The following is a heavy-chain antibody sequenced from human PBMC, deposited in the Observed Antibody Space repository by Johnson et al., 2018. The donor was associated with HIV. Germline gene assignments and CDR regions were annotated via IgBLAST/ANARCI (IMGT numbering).Heavy chain of an antibody. CDR2: ISYDGSNK. CDR1: GFTFSSYA. Sequence: VQLVESGGGVVQPGRSLRLSCAASGFTFSSYAMHWVRQAPGKGLEWVAVISYDGSNKYYADSVKGRFTISRDNSKTTLYLQMNSLRAEDTAVYYCAREKIRAFDIWGQGTMVTVSS. J-gene: IGHJ3*02. CDR3: AREKIRAFDI. V-gene: IGHV3-30-3*01.